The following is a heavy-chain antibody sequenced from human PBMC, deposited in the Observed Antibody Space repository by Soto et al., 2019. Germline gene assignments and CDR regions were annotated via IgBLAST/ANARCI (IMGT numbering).Heavy chain of an antibody. CDR2: INPSGGST. Sequence: QVQLVQSGAEVKKPGASVKVSCKASGYTFTSYYIHWLRQAPEQRLEWMGIINPSGGSTSYAEKFKGRVTMTRDKSTSTVYMELSSLRSEDTAVYYCATFLVELPRYYCGMDVWGQGTTVTVSS. V-gene: IGHV1-46*01. CDR1: GYTFTSYY. CDR3: ATFLVELPRYYCGMDV. J-gene: IGHJ6*02. D-gene: IGHD1-26*01.